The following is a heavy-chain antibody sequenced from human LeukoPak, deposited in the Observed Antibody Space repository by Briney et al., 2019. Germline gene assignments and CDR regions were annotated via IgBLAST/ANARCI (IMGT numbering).Heavy chain of an antibody. D-gene: IGHD2-2*01. J-gene: IGHJ4*02. CDR2: INPNSGGT. CDR1: GYTFTGYY. CDR3: ARGAGYCSSTSCRLRPPGY. Sequence: ASVKVSCKASGYTFTGYYMHWVRQAPGQGLEWMGWINPNSGGTNYAQKFQGRVTMTRDTSISTAYMELSRLRSDDTAVYYCARGAGYCSSTSCRLRPPGYWGQGTLVTVSS. V-gene: IGHV1-2*02.